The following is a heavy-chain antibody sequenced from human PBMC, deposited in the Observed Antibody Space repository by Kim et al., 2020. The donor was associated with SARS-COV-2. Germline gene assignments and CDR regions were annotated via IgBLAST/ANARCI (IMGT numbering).Heavy chain of an antibody. D-gene: IGHD4-17*01. J-gene: IGHJ4*02. Sequence: YNPSLKSRVTISVDTSKNQFSLKLSSVTAADTAVYYCAREDGDPLRYFDYWGQGTLVTVSS. CDR3: AREDGDPLRYFDY. V-gene: IGHV4-31*02.